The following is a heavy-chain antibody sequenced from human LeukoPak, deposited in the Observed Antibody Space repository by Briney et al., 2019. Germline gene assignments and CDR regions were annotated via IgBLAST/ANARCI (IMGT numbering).Heavy chain of an antibody. CDR3: AREEADWFDP. CDR2: ISSSSSYI. CDR1: GFTFSSYN. Sequence: GGSLRLSCAASGFTFSSYNMNWVRQAPGKGLEWVSSISSSSSYIYYADSVKGRFTISRDNAKNSLYLQMNSLRAEDTAVYYCAREEADWFDPWGQGTLVTVSS. J-gene: IGHJ5*02. V-gene: IGHV3-21*01.